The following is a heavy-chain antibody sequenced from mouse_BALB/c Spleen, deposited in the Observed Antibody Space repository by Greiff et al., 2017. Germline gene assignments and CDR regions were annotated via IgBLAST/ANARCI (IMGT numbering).Heavy chain of an antibody. CDR1: GFSLTSYG. D-gene: IGHD5-5*01. J-gene: IGHJ4*01. CDR3: ARGLPLYYYAMDY. Sequence: QVQLKESGPGLVAPSQSLSITCTVSGFSLTSYGVHWVRQPPGKGLEWLGVIWAGGSTNYNSALMSRLSISKDNSKSQVFLKMNSLQTDDTAMYYCARGLPLYYYAMDYWGQGTSVTVSS. CDR2: IWAGGST. V-gene: IGHV2-9*02.